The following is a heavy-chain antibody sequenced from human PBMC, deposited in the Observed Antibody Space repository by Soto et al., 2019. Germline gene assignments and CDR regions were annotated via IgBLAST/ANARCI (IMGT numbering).Heavy chain of an antibody. CDR1: GFTFSSYS. D-gene: IGHD3-10*01. J-gene: IGHJ5*02. CDR3: ARDWPRTGSYYNLHWFDP. Sequence: GGSLRLSCAASGFTFSSYSMNWVRQAPGKGLEWVSYISSSSSTIYYADSVKGRFTISRDNAKNSLYLQMNSLRDEDTAVYYCARDWPRTGSYYNLHWFDPWGQGTLVTVSS. CDR2: ISSSSSTI. V-gene: IGHV3-48*02.